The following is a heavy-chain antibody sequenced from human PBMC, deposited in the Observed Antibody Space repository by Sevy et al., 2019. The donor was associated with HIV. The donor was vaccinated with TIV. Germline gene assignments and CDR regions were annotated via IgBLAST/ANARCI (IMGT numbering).Heavy chain of an antibody. Sequence: GESLKISCADTGFIVSNSYMNWVRQAPGKGLEWVSFIYTDGKTYYADSVRGRFTISRDNSKNTVDLQMNSLRPEDTAVYYCVRDVFGSSDTPVAFDLWGQGTMVTVSS. D-gene: IGHD3-3*01. CDR3: VRDVFGSSDTPVAFDL. V-gene: IGHV3-53*01. CDR2: IYTDGKT. CDR1: GFIVSNSY. J-gene: IGHJ3*01.